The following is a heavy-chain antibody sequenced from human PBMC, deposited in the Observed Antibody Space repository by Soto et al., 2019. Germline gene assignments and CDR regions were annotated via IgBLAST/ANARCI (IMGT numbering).Heavy chain of an antibody. Sequence: SETMSLTSAFYGWYFSCYSSNLLRHPPGKGVEWMGEMNDSGSSNYNPSLKSRVTISVDTSKNQFSLKLSSVTAADTAVYYCARALRITMVRGNNWFDPWGQGTLVTVSS. D-gene: IGHD3-10*01. V-gene: IGHV4-34*01. CDR2: MNDSGSS. CDR1: GWYFSCYS. CDR3: ARALRITMVRGNNWFDP. J-gene: IGHJ5*02.